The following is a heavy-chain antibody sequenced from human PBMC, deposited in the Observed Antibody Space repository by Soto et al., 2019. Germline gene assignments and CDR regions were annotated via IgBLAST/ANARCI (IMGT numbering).Heavy chain of an antibody. CDR3: ARGQRFSDWFDP. Sequence: SETLSLTCTVSGGSMNSYYWTWIRQPAGKGLEWIGRVYTSGGTHYNPSLKSRVTISVDTSKNQFSLRLISVTDADTAVYYCARGQRFSDWFDPWGQGTLVT. CDR2: VYTSGGT. V-gene: IGHV4-4*07. J-gene: IGHJ5*02. CDR1: GGSMNSYY. D-gene: IGHD3-3*01.